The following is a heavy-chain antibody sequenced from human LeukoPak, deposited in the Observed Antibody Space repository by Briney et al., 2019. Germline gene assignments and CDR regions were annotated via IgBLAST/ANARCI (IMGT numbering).Heavy chain of an antibody. V-gene: IGHV1-69*05. J-gene: IGHJ6*03. CDR1: GGTFSSYA. D-gene: IGHD2-2*01. Sequence: SVKVSCKASGGTFSSYAISWVRQAPGQGLEWMGGIIPIFGTANYAQKFQGRVTITTDESTSTAYMELSSLRSEDTAVYYCAGCSSTSCPYYYYYMDVWGKGTTVTVSS. CDR2: IIPIFGTA. CDR3: AGCSSTSCPYYYYYMDV.